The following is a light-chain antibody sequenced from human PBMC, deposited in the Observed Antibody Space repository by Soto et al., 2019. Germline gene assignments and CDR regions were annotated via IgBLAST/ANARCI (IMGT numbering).Light chain of an antibody. CDR3: QSYDSSLSGDV. CDR1: SSNIGAGYD. V-gene: IGLV1-40*01. Sequence: QSVLTQPPSVSGAPGQRVTISCTGSSSNIGAGYDVHWYQQLPGTAPKLLIYGNSNLPSGVPDRFSGSKSGTSVSLAITGLQAEEEADYYCQSYDSSLSGDVFGTGTKVTVL. J-gene: IGLJ1*01. CDR2: GNS.